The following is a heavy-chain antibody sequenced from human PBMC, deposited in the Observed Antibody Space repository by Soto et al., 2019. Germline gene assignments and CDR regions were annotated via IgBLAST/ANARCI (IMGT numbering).Heavy chain of an antibody. CDR3: VRDIVAPGSFLHFDY. CDR2: MNQDGSEK. Sequence: GGSLRLSCAASGFTFSSYYMTWVRQAPGAGLEWLANMNQDGSEKYYVDSVKGRFIISRDNAENSLYLELSNLRADDTAVYYCVRDIVAPGSFLHFDYWGQGTLVTVSS. CDR1: GFTFSSYY. D-gene: IGHD5-12*01. J-gene: IGHJ4*02. V-gene: IGHV3-7*05.